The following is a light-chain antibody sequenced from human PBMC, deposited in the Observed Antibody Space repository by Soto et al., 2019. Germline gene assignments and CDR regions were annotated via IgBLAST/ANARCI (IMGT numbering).Light chain of an antibody. CDR2: DVS. CDR1: ISDVSGYNF. Sequence: QSALTQPASVSGSPVQSITISCTGTISDVSGYNFVSWYQQYPGKAPKLMIYDVSNRPSGVSNRFSGSKSGNTASLTISGLQAEDEADYYCSSYTSSNTYVFGAGTKVTVL. J-gene: IGLJ1*01. CDR3: SSYTSSNTYV. V-gene: IGLV2-14*03.